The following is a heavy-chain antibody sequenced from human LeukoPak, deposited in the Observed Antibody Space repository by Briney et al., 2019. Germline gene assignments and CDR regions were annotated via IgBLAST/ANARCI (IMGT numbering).Heavy chain of an antibody. CDR2: MNPNSGNT. CDR1: GYTFTIYD. J-gene: IGHJ6*02. V-gene: IGHV1-8*01. CDR3: ARTLQKQWLVRYYYYGMDV. Sequence: ASVKVSCKASGYTFTIYDINWVRQATGQGLEWMGWMNPNSGNTGYAQKFQGRVTMTRNTSMSTAYMELSSLRSEDTAVYYCARTLQKQWLVRYYYYGMDVWGQGTTVTVSS. D-gene: IGHD6-19*01.